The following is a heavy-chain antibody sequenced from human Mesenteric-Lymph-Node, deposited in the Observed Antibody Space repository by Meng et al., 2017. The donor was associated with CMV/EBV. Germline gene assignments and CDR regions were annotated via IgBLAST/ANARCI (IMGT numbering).Heavy chain of an antibody. Sequence: GESLKISCAASGFTFSYYYISGVRQAPGKGLEWVSAISGSGGSTYYADSVKGRFTISRDNSKNTLYLQMNSLRAEDTAVYYCAKERFLEWTRGYFDYWGQGTLVTVSS. D-gene: IGHD3-3*01. J-gene: IGHJ4*02. CDR1: GFTFSYYY. CDR2: ISGSGGST. CDR3: AKERFLEWTRGYFDY. V-gene: IGHV3-23*01.